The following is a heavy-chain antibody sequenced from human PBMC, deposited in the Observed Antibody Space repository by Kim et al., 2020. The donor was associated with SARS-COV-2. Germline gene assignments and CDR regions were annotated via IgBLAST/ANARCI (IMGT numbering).Heavy chain of an antibody. CDR3: ARDWGPCSSTSCYAVGYYYYYYGMDV. CDR2: ISAYNGNT. Sequence: ASVKVSCKASGYTFTSYGISWVRQAPGQGLEWMGWISAYNGNTNYAQKLQGRVTMTTDTSTSTAYMELRSLRSDDTAVYYCARDWGPCSSTSCYAVGYYYYYYGMDVWGQGTTVTVSS. J-gene: IGHJ6*02. D-gene: IGHD2-2*01. CDR1: GYTFTSYG. V-gene: IGHV1-18*01.